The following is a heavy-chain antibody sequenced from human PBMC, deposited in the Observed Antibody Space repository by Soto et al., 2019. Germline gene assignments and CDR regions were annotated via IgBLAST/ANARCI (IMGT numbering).Heavy chain of an antibody. V-gene: IGHV3-9*01. Sequence: GGSLRLSXAASGFTFNDYAMHWVRQAPGKGLEWVSGISWNSGRVAYVDSVRGRFTISRDNAKNSLSLEMSSLRPEDTAFYYCAKDRGDYGDFSLVLDYWGRGSLVTVSS. J-gene: IGHJ4*02. D-gene: IGHD4-17*01. CDR1: GFTFNDYA. CDR2: ISWNSGRV. CDR3: AKDRGDYGDFSLVLDY.